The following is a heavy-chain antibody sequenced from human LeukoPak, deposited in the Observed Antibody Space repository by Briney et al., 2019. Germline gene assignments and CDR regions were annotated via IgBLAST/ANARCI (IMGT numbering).Heavy chain of an antibody. CDR3: ARDLYGYDSSGSSPLFDY. J-gene: IGHJ4*02. Sequence: GGSLRLSCAASGFTFNYFSVNWVRQAPGKGLEWVSYISSRSNTIYYADSVKGRFTISRDNARNSLYLQMNRLRAEDTAVYYCARDLYGYDSSGSSPLFDYWGQGTLVTVSS. D-gene: IGHD3-22*01. CDR2: ISSRSNTI. CDR1: GFTFNYFS. V-gene: IGHV3-48*01.